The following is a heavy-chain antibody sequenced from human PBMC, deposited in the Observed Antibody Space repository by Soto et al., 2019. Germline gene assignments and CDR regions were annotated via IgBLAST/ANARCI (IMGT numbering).Heavy chain of an antibody. CDR1: GYTFTSYG. Sequence: ASVKVSCKASGYTFTSYGISWVRQAPGQGLEWMGWISVYNGNTKYAPKFQGRVTMTTDTSTSIAYMELRSLTSDDAAVYYCARGDRRSLWLESDLWGQGRPVTVA. J-gene: IGHJ4*02. CDR2: ISVYNGNT. D-gene: IGHD3-22*01. CDR3: ARGDRRSLWLESDL. V-gene: IGHV1-18*01.